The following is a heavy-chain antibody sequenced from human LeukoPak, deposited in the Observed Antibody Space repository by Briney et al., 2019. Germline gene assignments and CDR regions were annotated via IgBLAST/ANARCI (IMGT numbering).Heavy chain of an antibody. V-gene: IGHV3-7*01. Sequence: AGGSLRLSCAASGFTFSDYYMSWVRQAPGKGLEWVASIKQDGSEKYYVDSVKGRFTISRDNAKNSLYLRMNSLRAEDTAVYYCARASTSGWHFLVHYQYMDVWGKGTTVTVSS. CDR2: IKQDGSEK. CDR3: ARASTSGWHFLVHYQYMDV. J-gene: IGHJ6*03. CDR1: GFTFSDYY. D-gene: IGHD6-19*01.